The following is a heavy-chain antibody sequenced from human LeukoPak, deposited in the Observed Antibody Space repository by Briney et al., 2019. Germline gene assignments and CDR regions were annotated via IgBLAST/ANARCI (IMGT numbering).Heavy chain of an antibody. V-gene: IGHV3-30-3*01. D-gene: IGHD3-22*01. CDR3: ARDPSETYYYETNAFDI. Sequence: GGSLRLSCAASGFTFSSYAMHWVRQAPGKGLEWVAVISYDGSNKYYADSVKGRFTISRDNFKNTLYLQMNSLRAEDTAVYYCARDPSETYYYETNAFDIWGQGTMVTVSS. J-gene: IGHJ3*02. CDR2: ISYDGSNK. CDR1: GFTFSSYA.